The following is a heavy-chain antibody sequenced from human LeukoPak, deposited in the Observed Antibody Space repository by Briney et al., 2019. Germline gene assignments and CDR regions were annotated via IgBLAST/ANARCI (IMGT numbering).Heavy chain of an antibody. Sequence: ASVKVSCKASGYTFTCYGISWVRQAPGQGLEWMGWISAYNGNTNYAQKLQDRVTMTTDTSTSTAYMELRSLRSDDTAVYYCAISGGLWFGELYHWWFDPWGQGTLVTVSS. J-gene: IGHJ5*02. CDR2: ISAYNGNT. V-gene: IGHV1-18*01. CDR3: AISGGLWFGELYHWWFDP. CDR1: GYTFTCYG. D-gene: IGHD3-10*01.